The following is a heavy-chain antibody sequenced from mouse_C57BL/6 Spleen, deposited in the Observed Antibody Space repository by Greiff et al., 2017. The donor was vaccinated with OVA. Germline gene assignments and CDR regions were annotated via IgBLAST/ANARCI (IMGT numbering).Heavy chain of an antibody. J-gene: IGHJ3*01. CDR3: ARENPYGKVAY. CDR2: IYPGSGSN. D-gene: IGHD2-1*01. CDR1: GYTFTSYW. V-gene: IGHV1-55*01. Sequence: QVQLQQPGAELVKPGASVKMSCKASGYTFTSYWITWVKQRPRQGLEWIGDIYPGSGSNNYNEKFKSKATLTVDTSSSTAYMQLSSLTSEDSAVYFWARENPYGKVAYWGQGTLVTVSA.